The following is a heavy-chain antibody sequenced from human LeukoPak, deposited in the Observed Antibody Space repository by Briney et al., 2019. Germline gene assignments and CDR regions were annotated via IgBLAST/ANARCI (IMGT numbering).Heavy chain of an antibody. CDR2: IIPIYGTS. J-gene: IGHJ5*02. Sequence: SVKVSCKASGGTFITYSFSWVRQAPGQGLEWMGGIIPIYGTSNYAPKFQGRVTITADESTSTTYMELRSLGSEDTAVYYCAVEKGDSARQGPKQRTTWLDPWGQGTLVTVSS. V-gene: IGHV1-69*13. D-gene: IGHD2-21*02. CDR3: AVEKGDSARQGPKQRTTWLDP. CDR1: GGTFITYS.